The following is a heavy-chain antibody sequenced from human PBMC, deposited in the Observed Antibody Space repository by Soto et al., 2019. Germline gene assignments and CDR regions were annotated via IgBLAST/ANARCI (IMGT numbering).Heavy chain of an antibody. CDR1: GFSFSSYG. Sequence: QVQLVESGGGVVQPGRSLRLSCAASGFSFSSYGMHWVRQAPGKGLEWVAVISYDVTNKYYADSVKGRFTISRDNSKNTLYLQMNSLSAEDTAVYYCAKDLRIAVAGPDYFDSWGQGTLVTVSS. D-gene: IGHD6-19*01. CDR3: AKDLRIAVAGPDYFDS. V-gene: IGHV3-30*18. CDR2: ISYDVTNK. J-gene: IGHJ4*02.